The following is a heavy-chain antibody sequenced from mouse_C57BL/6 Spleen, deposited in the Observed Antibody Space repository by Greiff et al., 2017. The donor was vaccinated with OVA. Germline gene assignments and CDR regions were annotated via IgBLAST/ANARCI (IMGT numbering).Heavy chain of an antibody. CDR3: ARFFYDYGGFAY. V-gene: IGHV5-17*01. CDR2: ISRGSSTL. J-gene: IGHJ3*01. D-gene: IGHD2-4*01. Sequence: EVQLVESGGGLVKPGGSLKLSCAASGFTFSDYGMHWVRQAPEKGLEWVAYISRGSSTLYYADTVKGRFTISRDNAKNTLFLQMTRLRSAVTAMYYCARFFYDYGGFAYWGQGTLVTVSA. CDR1: GFTFSDYG.